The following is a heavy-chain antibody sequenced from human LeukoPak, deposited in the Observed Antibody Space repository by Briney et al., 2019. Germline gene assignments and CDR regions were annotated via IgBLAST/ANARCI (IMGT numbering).Heavy chain of an antibody. V-gene: IGHV3-23*01. CDR2: ITGNGDKI. Sequence: PGGSLRLSCAASGFTFNNYAMAWVAKAQGKGRRWASGITGNGDKIYYAYSVKGRFTISRDNSKNTLYLQMNSLRGEDTAVYYCAKRDYPESTHYYPLFDYWGQGTLVTVSS. CDR1: GFTFNNYA. CDR3: AKRDYPESTHYYPLFDY. J-gene: IGHJ4*02. D-gene: IGHD3-10*01.